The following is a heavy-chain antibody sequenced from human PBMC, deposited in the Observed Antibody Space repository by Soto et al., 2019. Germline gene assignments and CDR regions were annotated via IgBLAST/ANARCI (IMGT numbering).Heavy chain of an antibody. D-gene: IGHD6-19*01. J-gene: IGHJ6*02. CDR2: ISGSGGST. Sequence: PGGSLRLSCAASGFTFSSYAMSWVRQAPGKGLEWVSAISGSGGSTYYADSVKGRFTISRDNSKNTLYLQMNSLRAEDTAVYYCAKSIAVAGTYYYGMDVWGQGTTVTVSS. CDR1: GFTFSSYA. CDR3: AKSIAVAGTYYYGMDV. V-gene: IGHV3-23*01.